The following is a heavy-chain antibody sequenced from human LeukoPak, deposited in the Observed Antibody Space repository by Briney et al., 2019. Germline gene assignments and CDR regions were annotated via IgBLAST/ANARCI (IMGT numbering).Heavy chain of an antibody. J-gene: IGHJ5*02. CDR1: GFNFRSDC. CDR2: IWDDGSNK. V-gene: IGHV3-30*02. D-gene: IGHD3/OR15-3a*01. CDR3: AKGGLGIGSWFDP. Sequence: PGGSLRLSCTASGFNFRSDCMHWVRQAPGKGLDWVALIWDDGSNKYYADSVKGRFTISRDKSKNTLYLQVNRLRVDDTDVYYCAKGGLGIGSWFDPWGRGTLVTVSS.